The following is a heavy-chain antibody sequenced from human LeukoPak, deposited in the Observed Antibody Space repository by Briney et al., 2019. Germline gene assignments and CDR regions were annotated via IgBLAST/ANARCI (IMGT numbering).Heavy chain of an antibody. CDR3: TRHVYGSGSYGDY. CDR2: IRGKANSYAT. CDR1: GFTFSGSA. J-gene: IGHJ4*02. D-gene: IGHD3-10*01. Sequence: PGGSLRLSCAASGFTFSGSAMHWVRQASGKGLEWVGRIRGKANSYATAYAASVKGRFTISRDDSKNTAYLQMNSLKTEDTAVYYCTRHVYGSGSYGDYWGQGTLVTVSS. V-gene: IGHV3-73*01.